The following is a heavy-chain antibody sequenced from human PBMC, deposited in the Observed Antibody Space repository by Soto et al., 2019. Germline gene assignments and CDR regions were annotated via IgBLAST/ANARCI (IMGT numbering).Heavy chain of an antibody. V-gene: IGHV1-18*04. D-gene: IGHD2-2*01. J-gene: IGHJ6*02. CDR3: ARDRVVVVPAAYYYYYGMDV. CDR1: GYTFTSYG. CDR2: ISAYNGNT. Sequence: ASVKVSCKASGYTFTSYGISWVRQAPGQGLEWMGWISAYNGNTNYAQKLQGRVTMTTDTSTSTAYMELRSLRSDDTAVYYCARDRVVVVPAAYYYYYGMDVWGPGTTVTVSS.